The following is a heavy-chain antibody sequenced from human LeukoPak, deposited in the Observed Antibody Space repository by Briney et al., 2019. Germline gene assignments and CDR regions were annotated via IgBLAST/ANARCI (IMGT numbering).Heavy chain of an antibody. CDR1: GYTFTSYG. J-gene: IGHJ4*02. CDR3: ARVYGLGGSYYIYYFDY. Sequence: ASVKVSCKASGYTFTSYGISWVRQAPGQGLEWMGWISAYNGNTNYAQKLQGRVTMTTDTSTSTAYMELRSLRSDDTAVYYCARVYGLGGSYYIYYFDYWGQGTLVTVSS. V-gene: IGHV1-18*01. D-gene: IGHD1-26*01. CDR2: ISAYNGNT.